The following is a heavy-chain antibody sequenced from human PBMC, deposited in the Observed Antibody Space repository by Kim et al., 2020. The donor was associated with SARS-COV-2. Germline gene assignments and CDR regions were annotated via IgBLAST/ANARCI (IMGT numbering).Heavy chain of an antibody. Sequence: ADSVKGRFTISRDNSKNTLYLQMNSLRAEDTAVYYCAKDVDNWNRHRSFDYWGQGTLVTVSS. CDR3: AKDVDNWNRHRSFDY. D-gene: IGHD1-20*01. V-gene: IGHV3-23*01. J-gene: IGHJ4*02.